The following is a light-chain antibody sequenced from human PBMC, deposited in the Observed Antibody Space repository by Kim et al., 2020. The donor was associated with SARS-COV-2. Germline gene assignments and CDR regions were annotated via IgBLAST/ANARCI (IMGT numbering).Light chain of an antibody. CDR1: QSVSSSY. CDR3: QQYGRSPYT. CDR2: GAS. V-gene: IGKV3-20*01. Sequence: EIVLTQSPGTLSLSPGKRATLSCRASQSVSSSYLAWYQQKPGQAPRLLIYGASSRTTGIPDRFSGSGSGTDFTLTISRLEPEDFAVYYCQQYGRSPYTFGQGTKLEI. J-gene: IGKJ2*01.